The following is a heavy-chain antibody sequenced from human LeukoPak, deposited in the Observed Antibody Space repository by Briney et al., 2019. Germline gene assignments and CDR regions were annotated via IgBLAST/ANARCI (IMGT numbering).Heavy chain of an antibody. CDR2: ISSSSSYI. J-gene: IGHJ4*02. D-gene: IGHD2-2*01. CDR1: GFTFSSYS. Sequence: GGSLRLSCAASGFTFSSYSMNWVRQAPGKGLEWVSSISSSSSYIYYADSVKGRFTISRDNAKNPLYLQMNSLRAEDTAVYYCARDHCSSTSCYAEYFDYWGQGTLVTVSS. V-gene: IGHV3-21*01. CDR3: ARDHCSSTSCYAEYFDY.